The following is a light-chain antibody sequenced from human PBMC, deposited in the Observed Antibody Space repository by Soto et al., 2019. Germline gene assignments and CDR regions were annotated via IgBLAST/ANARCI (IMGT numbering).Light chain of an antibody. V-gene: IGKV1-5*01. CDR1: QSVGTW. CDR3: QQLNSYPPIT. J-gene: IGKJ5*01. Sequence: DIHMSQSPSTLSPSVGGSVTITFRASQSVGTWVAWYQQKPGKAPKLLIYDASSLESGVPSRVSGSGSGTEFTLTISSLQPDDFAAYYCQQLNSYPPITFGQGTRLEIK. CDR2: DAS.